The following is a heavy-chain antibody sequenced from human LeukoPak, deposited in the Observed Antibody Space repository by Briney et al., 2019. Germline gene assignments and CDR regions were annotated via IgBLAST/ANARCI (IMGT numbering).Heavy chain of an antibody. CDR1: GYTFTSYG. V-gene: IGHV1-18*01. D-gene: IGHD6-19*01. Sequence: ASVKVSCKASGYTFTSYGISWVRQAPGQGLEWMGWISAYNGNTNYAQKLQGRVTMTTDTSTSTAYMELSSLRSEDTAVYYCARDPEYSSGWYYFDYWGQGTLVTVSS. CDR2: ISAYNGNT. J-gene: IGHJ4*02. CDR3: ARDPEYSSGWYYFDY.